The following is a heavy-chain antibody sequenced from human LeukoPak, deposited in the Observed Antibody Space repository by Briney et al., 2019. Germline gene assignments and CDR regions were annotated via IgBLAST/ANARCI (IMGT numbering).Heavy chain of an antibody. CDR1: GGAISSDY. CDR3: ARDQRGYYGSGNNWFDP. CDR2: IYTSGST. D-gene: IGHD3-10*01. J-gene: IGHJ5*02. Sequence: SQTLSLTCTVSGGAISSDYGTWIRQPAGKGLESIGRIYTSGSTNYNPSLKRRVTMSVDTSKNQFSLKLSSVTAADTAVYYCARDQRGYYGSGNNWFDPWGQGTLVTVSS. V-gene: IGHV4-4*07.